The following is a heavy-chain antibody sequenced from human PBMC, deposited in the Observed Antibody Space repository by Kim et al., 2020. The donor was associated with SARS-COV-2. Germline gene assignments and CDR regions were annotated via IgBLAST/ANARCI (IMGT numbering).Heavy chain of an antibody. CDR2: IIPIFGTA. V-gene: IGHV1-69*06. Sequence: SVKVSCKASGGTFSSYAISWVRQAPGQGLEWMGGIIPIFGTANYAQKFQGRVTITADKSTSTAYMELSSLRSEDTAVYYCAIDSSGYYYYFDYWGQGTLVTVSS. J-gene: IGHJ4*02. D-gene: IGHD3-22*01. CDR3: AIDSSGYYYYFDY. CDR1: GGTFSSYA.